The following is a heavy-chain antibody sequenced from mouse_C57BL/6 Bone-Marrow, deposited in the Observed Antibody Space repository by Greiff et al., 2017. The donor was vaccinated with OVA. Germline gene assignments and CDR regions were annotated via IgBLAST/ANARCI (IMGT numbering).Heavy chain of an antibody. Sequence: QVQLKQSGAELARPGASVKLSCKASGYTFTSYGISWVKQRTGQGLEWIGEIYPRSGNTYYNEKFKGKATLTADKSSSTAYMELRSLTSEDSAVYFCARRGDYLTAYWGQGTLVTVSA. D-gene: IGHD2-4*01. CDR2: IYPRSGNT. CDR3: ARRGDYLTAY. CDR1: GYTFTSYG. V-gene: IGHV1-81*01. J-gene: IGHJ3*01.